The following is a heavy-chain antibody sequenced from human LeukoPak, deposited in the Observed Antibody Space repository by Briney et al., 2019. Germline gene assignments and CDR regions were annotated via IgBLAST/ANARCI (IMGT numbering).Heavy chain of an antibody. CDR2: IGSSSSYT. CDR3: ARDALGYSSGWRTVRYFDL. V-gene: IGHV3-11*05. CDR1: GFTFSDYY. D-gene: IGHD6-19*01. J-gene: IGHJ2*01. Sequence: GGSLRLSCAASGFTFSDYYMSWIRQAPGKGLEWVSYIGSSSSYTNYADSVKGRFTISRDNAKNSLYLQMNSLRAEDTAVYYCARDALGYSSGWRTVRYFDLWGRGTLVTVSS.